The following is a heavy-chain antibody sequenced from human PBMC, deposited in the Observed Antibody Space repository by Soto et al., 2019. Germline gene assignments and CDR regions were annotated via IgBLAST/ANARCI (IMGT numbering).Heavy chain of an antibody. D-gene: IGHD3-9*01. V-gene: IGHV3-23*01. CDR1: GFTFSSYA. J-gene: IGHJ5*02. CDR3: AKAADDIWTGWKA. CDR2: ISGSGGST. Sequence: EVQLLESGGGLVQPGGSLRLSCEASGFTFSSYAMSWVRQAPGKGLEWVSGISGSGGSTYYADSVKGWFTISRDNSKNTLYLQMHSLRAEDTAVYYCAKAADDIWTGWKAWGQGTLVTVSS.